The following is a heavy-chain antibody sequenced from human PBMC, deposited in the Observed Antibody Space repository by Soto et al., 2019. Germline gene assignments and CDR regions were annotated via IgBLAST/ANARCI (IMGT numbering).Heavy chain of an antibody. J-gene: IGHJ6*02. Sequence: QVQLVESGGGVVQPGRSLRLSCAASGFTFSSYAMHWVRQAPGKGLEWVAVISYDGSNKYYADSVKGRFTISRDKSKNTPYLQMNSLRAEDTAVYYCAREGYSSGAPGDYYYGMEVWGQGTTVTVSS. CDR3: AREGYSSGAPGDYYYGMEV. CDR2: ISYDGSNK. V-gene: IGHV3-30-3*01. D-gene: IGHD6-19*01. CDR1: GFTFSSYA.